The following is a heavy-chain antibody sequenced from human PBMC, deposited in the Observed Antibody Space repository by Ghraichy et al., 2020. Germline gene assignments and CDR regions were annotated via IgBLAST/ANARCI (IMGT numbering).Heavy chain of an antibody. D-gene: IGHD3-16*01. CDR2: ISGSGGST. V-gene: IGHV3-23*01. CDR3: AKAGGVWYHFDY. Sequence: GGSLRLSCAASGFTFSSYAISWVRQAPGKGLEWVSVISGSGGSTNYADSLKGRFTISRDNSKNTLYLQMHSLRPEDTAVYYCAKAGGVWYHFDYWGQGTLVTVSS. J-gene: IGHJ4*02. CDR1: GFTFSSYA.